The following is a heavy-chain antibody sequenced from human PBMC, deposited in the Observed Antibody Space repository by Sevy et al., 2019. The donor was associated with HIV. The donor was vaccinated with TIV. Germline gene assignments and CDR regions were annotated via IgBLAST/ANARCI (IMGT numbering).Heavy chain of an antibody. CDR1: GFTFSSYW. J-gene: IGHJ6*02. V-gene: IGHV3-74*01. D-gene: IGHD3-9*01. CDR3: AGGIPHYDWIPVVYYYYGMDV. CDR2: INSDGSST. Sequence: GGSLRLSCAASGFTFSSYWMHWVRQAPGKGLVWVSRINSDGSSTSYADSVKGRFTISRDNAKNTLYLQMNSLRAEDTAVYYCAGGIPHYDWIPVVYYYYGMDVWGQGTTVTVSS.